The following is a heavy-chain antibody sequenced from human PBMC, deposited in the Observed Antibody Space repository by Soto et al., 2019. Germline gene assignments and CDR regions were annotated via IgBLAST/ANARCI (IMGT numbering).Heavy chain of an antibody. V-gene: IGHV3-48*01. CDR3: ARAKHVSGDYDGIDF. CDR1: GFTFSNYG. J-gene: IGHJ4*02. D-gene: IGHD4-17*01. CDR2: ISFGSSTT. Sequence: EVQLVESGGGLVQPGGSLRLSCAASGFTFSNYGMNWVRQSPGKGLEWVSYISFGSSTTYYADSVKGRFTISRDNAKNSLYLQMNSLRAEDTGVYWCARAKHVSGDYDGIDFWGQWTLVTVSS.